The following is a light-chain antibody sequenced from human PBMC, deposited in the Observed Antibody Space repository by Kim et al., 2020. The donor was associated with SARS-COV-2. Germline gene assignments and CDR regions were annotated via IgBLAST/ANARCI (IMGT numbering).Light chain of an antibody. Sequence: GKEAQIIWWGNNIGSKSVHWYQQKPGQAPVLVIYYDSDRPSGIPERFSGSNSGNTATLTISRVEAGDEADYYCQVWDSSSDLVVFGGGTQLTVL. CDR2: YDS. CDR3: QVWDSSSDLVV. J-gene: IGLJ2*01. V-gene: IGLV3-21*04. CDR1: NIGSKS.